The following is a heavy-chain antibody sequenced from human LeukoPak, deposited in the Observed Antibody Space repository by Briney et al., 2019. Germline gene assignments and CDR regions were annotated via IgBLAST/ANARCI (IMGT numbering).Heavy chain of an antibody. Sequence: GRCLRLSCAASGFTFNNHAMSGVRQARGKGREWVSGINGNGASTYYSDSVKGRFTISRDNSKNTLYLQMCSLRAEDTAIYYCAKDQGYSYYYLDYWGQATLVTVSS. CDR1: GFTFNNHA. CDR3: AKDQGYSYYYLDY. V-gene: IGHV3-23*01. D-gene: IGHD5-18*01. CDR2: INGNGAST. J-gene: IGHJ4*02.